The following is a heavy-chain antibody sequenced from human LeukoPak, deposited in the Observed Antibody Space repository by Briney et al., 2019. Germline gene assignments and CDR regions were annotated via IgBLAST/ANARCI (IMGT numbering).Heavy chain of an antibody. CDR3: ARLVLSGYIDY. CDR1: GGSISSSSYY. D-gene: IGHD3-22*01. V-gene: IGHV4-39*01. CDR2: IFYSGTT. Sequence: PSETLSLTCTVSGGSISSSSYYWGWIRQPPGKGLEWIGNIFYSGTTYYNPSLKSRVTISVDTSKNQFSLRLTSVTAADTALYYCARLVLSGYIDYWGQGTLVTVSS. J-gene: IGHJ4*02.